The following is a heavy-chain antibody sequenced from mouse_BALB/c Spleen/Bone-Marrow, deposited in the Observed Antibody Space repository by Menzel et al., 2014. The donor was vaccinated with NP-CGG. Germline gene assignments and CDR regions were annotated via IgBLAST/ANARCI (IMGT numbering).Heavy chain of an antibody. CDR1: GYTFTSYT. D-gene: IGHD1-1*01. V-gene: IGHV1-4*02. Sequence: QVQLQQPAAELARPGASVKMSCKASGYTFTSYTMQWVKQRPGQGLEWIGYIDPSNTYTDYNQKFRDKTTLTADKSSSTAYMQLTSLTSEDSAVYYCARGDIITAYFDYWGQGTTLTVSS. CDR3: ARGDIITAYFDY. CDR2: IDPSNTYT. J-gene: IGHJ2*01.